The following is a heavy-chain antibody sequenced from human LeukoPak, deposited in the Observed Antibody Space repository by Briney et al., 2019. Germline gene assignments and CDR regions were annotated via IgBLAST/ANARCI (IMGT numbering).Heavy chain of an antibody. CDR1: GFTFSDYY. CDR2: ISSTAITI. D-gene: IGHD4-23*01. Sequence: PGGSLRLSCAASGFTFSDYYMSWIRQAPGKGLEWVSYISSTAITINYADSVKGRFHISRDNVKNLLCLQMNSLRADDTAVYYCARGRDYAGIAAMYDHWGQGMLVTVSS. V-gene: IGHV3-11*01. J-gene: IGHJ4*02. CDR3: ARGRDYAGIAAMYDH.